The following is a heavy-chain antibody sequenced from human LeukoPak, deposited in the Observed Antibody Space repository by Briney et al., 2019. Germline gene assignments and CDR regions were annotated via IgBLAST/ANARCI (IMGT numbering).Heavy chain of an antibody. Sequence: GGSLRLSCAASGFTFEDYDMSWVRQAPGKGLEWVSVINWNGGSTSYADSVTGRFTISRDNSKNTLYLQMNSLRAEDTAVYYCARDSRSGYYCGAFDIWGQGTMVTVSS. J-gene: IGHJ3*02. CDR2: INWNGGST. V-gene: IGHV3-20*04. D-gene: IGHD3-22*01. CDR1: GFTFEDYD. CDR3: ARDSRSGYYCGAFDI.